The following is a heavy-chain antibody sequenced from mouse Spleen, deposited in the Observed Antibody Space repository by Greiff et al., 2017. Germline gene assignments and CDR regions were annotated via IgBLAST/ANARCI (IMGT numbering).Heavy chain of an antibody. D-gene: IGHD2-5*01. V-gene: IGHV1-42*01. CDR2: INPSTGGT. Sequence: EVQRVESGPELVKPGASVKISCKASGYSFTGYYMNWVKQSPEKSLEWIGEINPSTGGTTYNQKFKAKATLTVDKSSSTAYMQLKSLTSEDSAVYYCARRDYSNYRYFDVWGAGTTVTVSS. J-gene: IGHJ1*01. CDR1: GYSFTGYY. CDR3: ARRDYSNYRYFDV.